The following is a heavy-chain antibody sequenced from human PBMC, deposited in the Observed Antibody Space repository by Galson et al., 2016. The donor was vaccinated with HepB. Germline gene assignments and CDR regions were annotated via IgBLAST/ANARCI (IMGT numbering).Heavy chain of an antibody. CDR3: ARGGGAAAAA. D-gene: IGHD6-13*01. CDR1: GFTVSNNY. CDR2: IYSSGNT. V-gene: IGHV3-53*01. Sequence: SLRLSCAASGFTVSNNYMRWVRQAPGKALEWVSLIYSSGNTHYADSVKGRFTISRDSSKNTVYLQMNSLRVDDTAVSYCARGGGAAAAAWGQGTLVTVSS. J-gene: IGHJ5*02.